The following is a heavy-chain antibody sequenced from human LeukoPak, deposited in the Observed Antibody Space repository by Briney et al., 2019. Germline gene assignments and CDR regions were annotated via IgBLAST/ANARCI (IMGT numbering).Heavy chain of an antibody. Sequence: PSETLSLTCAVYGGSFSGYYWSWIRQPPGKGLEWIGEINHSGSTNYNPSLKSRVTISVDTSKNQFSLELSSVTAADTAVYYCARLRIVVVPAAKPRSHWYFDLWGRGTLVTVSS. CDR2: INHSGST. V-gene: IGHV4-34*01. J-gene: IGHJ2*01. D-gene: IGHD2-2*02. CDR1: GGSFSGYY. CDR3: ARLRIVVVPAAKPRSHWYFDL.